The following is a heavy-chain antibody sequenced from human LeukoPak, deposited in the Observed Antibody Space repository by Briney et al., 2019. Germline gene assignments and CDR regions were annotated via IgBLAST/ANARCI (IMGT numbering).Heavy chain of an antibody. CDR2: ISSSSSYI. D-gene: IGHD4-23*01. V-gene: IGHV3-21*01. J-gene: IGHJ5*02. Sequence: GGSLRLSCAASGFTFSSYSMNWVRQAPGKGLEWVSSISSSSSYIYYADSVKGRFTISRDNARNSLYLQMNSLRAEDTAVYFCARVYFNYAGNSFFDPWGQGTLVTVSS. CDR1: GFTFSSYS. CDR3: ARVYFNYAGNSFFDP.